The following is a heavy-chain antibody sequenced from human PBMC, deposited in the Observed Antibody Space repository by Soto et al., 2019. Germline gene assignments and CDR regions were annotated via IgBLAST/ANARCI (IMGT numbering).Heavy chain of an antibody. D-gene: IGHD6-19*01. J-gene: IGHJ3*02. Sequence: ASVKVSCKASGYTFTSYGISWVRQAPGQGLEWMGWISAYNGNTNYAQKLQGRVTMTTDTSTSTAYMELSSLRSEDTAVYYCASGSSGWSPPFDAFDIWGQGTMVTVSS. CDR1: GYTFTSYG. CDR2: ISAYNGNT. V-gene: IGHV1-18*01. CDR3: ASGSSGWSPPFDAFDI.